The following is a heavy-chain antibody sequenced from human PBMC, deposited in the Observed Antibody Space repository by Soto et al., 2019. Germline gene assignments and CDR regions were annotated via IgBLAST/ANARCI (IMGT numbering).Heavy chain of an antibody. CDR1: GGSMTSYY. Sequence: PSETLSLTCTVSGGSMTSYYWSWIRQPPGKGLEWIGYIYYSGSTNYNPSLKSRVTISVDTSKNQFSLKLSSVTAADTAVYYCARDSRSTVTMFDYWGQGTLVTVSS. CDR3: ARDSRSTVTMFDY. D-gene: IGHD4-17*01. CDR2: IYYSGST. J-gene: IGHJ4*02. V-gene: IGHV4-59*01.